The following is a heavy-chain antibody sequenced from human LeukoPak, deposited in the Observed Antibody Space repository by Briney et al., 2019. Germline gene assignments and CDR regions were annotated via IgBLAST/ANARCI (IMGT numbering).Heavy chain of an antibody. CDR2: IKSSNN. CDR3: ARGQDYTYVPDY. V-gene: IGHV4-61*02. CDR1: GGSISSDRFY. Sequence: SETLPLPRTVSGGSISSDRFYGTWVRQPAGKRPEWIGRIKSSNNNYNPSLKSRVNISVDTSTNQFSLKLSSLTAADTAVYYCARGQDYTYVPDYWGQGTLVTVSS. D-gene: IGHD3-16*01. J-gene: IGHJ4*02.